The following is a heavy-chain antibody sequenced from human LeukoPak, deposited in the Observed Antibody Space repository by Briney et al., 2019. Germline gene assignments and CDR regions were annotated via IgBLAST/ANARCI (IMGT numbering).Heavy chain of an antibody. D-gene: IGHD3-10*01. V-gene: IGHV4-61*02. CDR2: IYTSGST. CDR1: GGSISSGSYY. J-gene: IGHJ4*02. Sequence: SETLSLTCTVCGGSISSGSYYWSWIRQPAGKGLEWIGRIYTSGSTNYNPSLKSRVTISVDTSKNQFSLKLSSVTAADTAVYYCARDRYYGSGSYTDWGQGTLVTVSS. CDR3: ARDRYYGSGSYTD.